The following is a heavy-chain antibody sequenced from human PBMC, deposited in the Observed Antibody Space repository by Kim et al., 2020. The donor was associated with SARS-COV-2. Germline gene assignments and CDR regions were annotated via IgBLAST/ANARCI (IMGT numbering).Heavy chain of an antibody. CDR2: LSYSGTT. Sequence: SETLSLTCTVSGGSISSSTYSWGCIRQSPGKGLQWIASLSYSGTTHYNPSLRSRVTVSVDRPKNRSSLRLSSVTAADTAVYYCARQAPPFIAAANPYHY. V-gene: IGHV4-39*01. D-gene: IGHD6-13*01. CDR3: ARQAPPFIAAANPYHY. J-gene: IGHJ4*01. CDR1: GGSISSSTYS.